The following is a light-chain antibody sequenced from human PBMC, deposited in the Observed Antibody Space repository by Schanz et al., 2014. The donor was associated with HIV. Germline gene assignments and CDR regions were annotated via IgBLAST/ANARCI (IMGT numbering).Light chain of an antibody. CDR3: QQYDSSPVT. V-gene: IGKV1-5*03. J-gene: IGKJ5*01. Sequence: DLPMTQSPSTLSASVGVRVSITCRASQSISSWLAWNQQKPGKAPKVLIYKASSLESGVPSRFSGSGSGTEFTLTINSLQPDDFATYYCQQYDSSPVTFGQGTRLETK. CDR2: KAS. CDR1: QSISSW.